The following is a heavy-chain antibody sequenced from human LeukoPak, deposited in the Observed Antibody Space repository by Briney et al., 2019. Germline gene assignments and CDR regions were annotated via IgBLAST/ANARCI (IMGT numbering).Heavy chain of an antibody. D-gene: IGHD3-16*01. J-gene: IGHJ4*02. V-gene: IGHV1-69*13. CDR1: GGTFSSYA. CDR2: IIPIFGTA. Sequence: SVKVSCKASGGTFSSYAISWVRRAPGQGLEWMGGIIPIFGTANYAQKFQGRVTITADESTSTAYMELSSLRSEDTAVYYCARARRLGDLDFVWGQGTLVTVSS. CDR3: ARARRLGDLDFV.